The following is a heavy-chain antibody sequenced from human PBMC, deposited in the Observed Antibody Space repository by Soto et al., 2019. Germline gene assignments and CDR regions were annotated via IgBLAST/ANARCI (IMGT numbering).Heavy chain of an antibody. Sequence: QVQLVESGGGVVQPGRSLRLSCAASGFTFSSYAMHWVRQAPGKGLEWVAVISYDGSNKYYADSVKGRFTISRDNYKNTLYLEMNSLRAEDTAVYYCGGGGDFGGATDYWGQGTLVTVSS. J-gene: IGHJ4*02. CDR1: GFTFSSYA. V-gene: IGHV3-30-3*01. CDR2: ISYDGSNK. CDR3: GGGGDFGGATDY. D-gene: IGHD3-16*01.